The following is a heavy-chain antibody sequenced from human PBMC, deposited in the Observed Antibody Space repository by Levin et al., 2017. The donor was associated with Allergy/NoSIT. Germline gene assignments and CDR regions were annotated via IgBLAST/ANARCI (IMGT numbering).Heavy chain of an antibody. CDR2: INPNSGDT. CDR1: GYTFTGYY. CDR3: ARDQSDILTGYYRLDAFDI. J-gene: IGHJ3*02. D-gene: IGHD3-9*01. V-gene: IGHV1-2*02. Sequence: ASVKVSCRASGYTFTGYYIHWVRMRQAPGQGLEWMGWINPNSGDTNCAQKFQGRVTMTRDTSINTAYIELSRLVSDDTAVYYCARDQSDILTGYYRLDAFDIWGQGTLVTVSS.